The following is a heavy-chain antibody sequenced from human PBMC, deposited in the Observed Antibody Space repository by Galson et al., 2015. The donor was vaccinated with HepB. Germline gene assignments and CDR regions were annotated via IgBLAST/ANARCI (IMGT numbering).Heavy chain of an antibody. Sequence: SVKVSCKASGYTFSSYSITWVRQAPGQGLEWVGRISPHNRYTNYAQNFQGRVTMTTDTSTSTAYMELRSLRSDDTAIYYCARDGVAIMVELDYWGQGTLLTVSS. CDR3: ARDGVAIMVELDY. V-gene: IGHV1-18*01. CDR2: ISPHNRYT. J-gene: IGHJ4*02. D-gene: IGHD3-10*01. CDR1: GYTFSSYS.